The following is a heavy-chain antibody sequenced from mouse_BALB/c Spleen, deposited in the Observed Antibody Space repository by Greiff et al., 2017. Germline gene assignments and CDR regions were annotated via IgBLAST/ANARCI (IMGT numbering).Heavy chain of an antibody. CDR2: ISYSGST. J-gene: IGHJ4*01. Sequence: EVKLQESGPGLVKPSQSLSLTCTVTGYSITSDYAWNWIRQFPGNKLEWMGYISYSGSTSYNPSLKSRISITRDTSKNQFFLQLNSVTTEDTATYYCARDDLYYYAMDYWGQGTSVTVSS. CDR3: ARDDLYYYAMDY. V-gene: IGHV3-2*02. D-gene: IGHD2-3*01. CDR1: GYSITSDYA.